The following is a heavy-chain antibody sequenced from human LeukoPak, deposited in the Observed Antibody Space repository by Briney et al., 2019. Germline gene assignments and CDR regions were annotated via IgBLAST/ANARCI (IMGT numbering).Heavy chain of an antibody. CDR1: GFTFNSYT. CDR2: ISGSGGST. CDR3: AKGWRSSISPLDY. J-gene: IGHJ4*02. V-gene: IGHV3-23*01. Sequence: PGGSLRLTCAASGFTFNSYTMSWVRQAPGKGLEWVSVISGSGGSTYYADSVKGRFTISRDNSKNTLYLQMNSLRAEDTAVYYCAKGWRSSISPLDYWGQGTLVTVSS. D-gene: IGHD2-2*01.